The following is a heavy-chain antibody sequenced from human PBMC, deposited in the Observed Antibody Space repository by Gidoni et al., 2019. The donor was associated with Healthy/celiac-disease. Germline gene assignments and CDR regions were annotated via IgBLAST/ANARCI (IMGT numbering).Heavy chain of an antibody. J-gene: IGHJ4*02. Sequence: QVQLVESGGGVVQPGRSLRLSCAASGFTFSSYGMHWVRQAPGKGLEWVAVISYDGSNKYYADSVKGRFTISRDNSKNTLYLQMNSLRAEDTAVYYCAKDSVTYCGGDCLSHFDYWGQGTLVTVSS. CDR1: GFTFSSYG. CDR2: ISYDGSNK. CDR3: AKDSVTYCGGDCLSHFDY. V-gene: IGHV3-30*18. D-gene: IGHD2-21*02.